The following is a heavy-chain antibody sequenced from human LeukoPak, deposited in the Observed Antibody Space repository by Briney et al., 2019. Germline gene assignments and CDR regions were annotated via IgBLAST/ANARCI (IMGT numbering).Heavy chain of an antibody. J-gene: IGHJ4*02. D-gene: IGHD5-18*01. CDR2: ISGSGGGT. CDR1: GITLSNYG. Sequence: GGSLRLSCAVSGITLSNYGMSWVRQAPGKGLEWVAGISGSGGGTNYADSVRGRFTISRDNSKNTLYLQMNSLRAEDTAVYYCAKTSGYSYGYVGYWGQGTLVTVSS. V-gene: IGHV3-23*01. CDR3: AKTSGYSYGYVGY.